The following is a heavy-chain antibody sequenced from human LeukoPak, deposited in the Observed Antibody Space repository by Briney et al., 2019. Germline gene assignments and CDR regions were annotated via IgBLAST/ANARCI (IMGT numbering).Heavy chain of an antibody. CDR2: INPNSGGT. Sequence: ASVKVSCKASGYTFTGYYMHWVRQAPGQGLEWMGWINPNSGGTNYAQKFQGRVTMTRDTSISTAYMELSRLRSDDTAVYYCARAAGYYYGSSRFDYWGQGTLVTVSS. J-gene: IGHJ4*02. CDR1: GYTFTGYY. D-gene: IGHD3-22*01. V-gene: IGHV1-2*02. CDR3: ARAAGYYYGSSRFDY.